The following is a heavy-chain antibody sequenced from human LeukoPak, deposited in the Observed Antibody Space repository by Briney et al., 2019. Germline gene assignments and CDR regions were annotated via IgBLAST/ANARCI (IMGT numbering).Heavy chain of an antibody. Sequence: PSETLSLTCTVSGGSLNPYYWSWIRQPAGKGLEWIGRIYFSGSTHYIPSLQSRVTMSVDTSKNQFSLKLSSVTAADTAIYYCAGTSASGATYFDYWGQGTLVTVSS. CDR2: IYFSGST. CDR1: GGSLNPYY. J-gene: IGHJ4*02. CDR3: AGTSASGATYFDY. D-gene: IGHD1-26*01. V-gene: IGHV4-4*07.